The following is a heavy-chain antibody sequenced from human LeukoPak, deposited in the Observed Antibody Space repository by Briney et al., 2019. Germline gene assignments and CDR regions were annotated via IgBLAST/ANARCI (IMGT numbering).Heavy chain of an antibody. CDR2: IRYDGSNK. V-gene: IGHV3-30*02. D-gene: IGHD5-18*01. J-gene: IGHJ4*02. Sequence: GSLRLSCAASGFTFSSYGMHWVRQAPGKGLEWVAFIRYDGSNKYYADSVKGRFTISRDNSKNTLYLQMNSLRAEDTAVYYCAKSPGIQLWQPFDYWGQGTLVTVSS. CDR3: AKSPGIQLWQPFDY. CDR1: GFTFSSYG.